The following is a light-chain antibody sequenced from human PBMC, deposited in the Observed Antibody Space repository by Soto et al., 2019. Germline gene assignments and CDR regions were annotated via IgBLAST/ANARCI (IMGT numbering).Light chain of an antibody. J-gene: IGLJ1*01. V-gene: IGLV2-8*01. CDR2: EVN. CDR3: GSYAGSSNV. Sequence: QSALTQPPSASGSPGQSVAISCTGTSSDVGGYNYVSWYQQHPGKAPKLMIYEVNKRPSGVPDRFSGSKSGTMASLTVSGLQADDEADYYCGSYAGSSNVFGTGTKGTVL. CDR1: SSDVGGYNY.